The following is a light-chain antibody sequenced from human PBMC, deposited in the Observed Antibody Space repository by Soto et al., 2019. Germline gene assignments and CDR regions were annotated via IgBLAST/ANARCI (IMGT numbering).Light chain of an antibody. CDR1: SSNIGAGYD. CDR2: GNS. Sequence: QSVLTQPPSVSGAPGQRVTISCTGSSSNIGAGYDVHWYQQLPGTAPKLLLSGNSNRPSGVPDRFSGSKSGTSASLAITGLQAEDEADYYCQSYDSSLSGSVFGGGTKLTVL. J-gene: IGLJ2*01. V-gene: IGLV1-40*01. CDR3: QSYDSSLSGSV.